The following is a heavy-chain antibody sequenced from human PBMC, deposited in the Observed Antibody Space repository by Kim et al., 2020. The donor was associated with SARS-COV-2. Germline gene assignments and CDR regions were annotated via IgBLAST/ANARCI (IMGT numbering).Heavy chain of an antibody. CDR3: ARVAAAGPYYYYYYMDV. J-gene: IGHJ6*03. CDR2: LWFDGSNK. CDR1: GFTFSSYG. D-gene: IGHD6-13*01. V-gene: IGHV3-33*01. Sequence: GGSLRHSCAASGFTFSSYGMHWVRQAPGKGLEWMAFLWFDGSNKKYSDSVKGRFAISRDNSKNTLYLQMNSLRVEDTAVYYCARVAAAGPYYYYYYMDVWGKGTTVTVSS.